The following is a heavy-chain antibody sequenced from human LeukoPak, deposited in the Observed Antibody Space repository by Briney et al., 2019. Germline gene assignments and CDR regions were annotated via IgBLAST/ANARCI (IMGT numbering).Heavy chain of an antibody. CDR3: ARDSNYYDSSGYLLEYYFDC. CDR1: GYTFTSYG. J-gene: IGHJ4*02. V-gene: IGHV1-18*01. Sequence: ASVKVSCKASGYTFTSYGINWVRQAPGQGLEWMGWISAYNGNTNYAQTLQGRVTMTTDTSTSTAYMELRSLRSDDTAVYYCARDSNYYDSSGYLLEYYFDCWGQGTLVTVSS. CDR2: ISAYNGNT. D-gene: IGHD3-22*01.